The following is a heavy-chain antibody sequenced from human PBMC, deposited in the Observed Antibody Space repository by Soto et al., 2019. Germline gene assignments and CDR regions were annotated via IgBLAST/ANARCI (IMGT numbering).Heavy chain of an antibody. CDR2: IYYSGST. D-gene: IGHD5-12*01. J-gene: IGHJ4*02. CDR3: ASAFRGATEFSESHADIVATRYSRSYEYFDS. V-gene: IGHV4-31*03. Sequence: SETLSLTCTVSGGSISSGGYYWSWIRQHPGKGLEWIGYIYYSGSTYYNPSLKSRVTISVDTSKNQFSLKLSSVTAADTAVYYCASAFRGATEFSESHADIVATRYSRSYEYFDSWGQGTLVTVSS. CDR1: GGSISSGGYY.